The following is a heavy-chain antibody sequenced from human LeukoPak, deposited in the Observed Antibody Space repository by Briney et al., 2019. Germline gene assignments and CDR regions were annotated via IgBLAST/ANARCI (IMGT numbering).Heavy chain of an antibody. CDR2: ISAYNGNT. V-gene: IGHV1-18*01. D-gene: IGHD4-17*01. Sequence: ASVRVSCKASGYTFTSYGINWVRQAPGQGLEWMGWISAYNGNTNYAPKLQGRVTMTTDTSTSTAYMELRSLRSDDTARYYCARGEGNYGDPASFGYWGQGTLVTVSS. CDR3: ARGEGNYGDPASFGY. J-gene: IGHJ4*02. CDR1: GYTFTSYG.